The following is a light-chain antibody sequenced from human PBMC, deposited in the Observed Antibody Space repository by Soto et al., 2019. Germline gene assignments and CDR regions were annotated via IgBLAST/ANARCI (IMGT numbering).Light chain of an antibody. Sequence: QPALTQPASVSGSPGQSIIISCTGTSSDADAYNYVSWYQHHPGKAPKLLIYDVSNRPSGISNRFSGSKSGNTASLTISGLQPEDEADYFCSSYTSSTILFGGGTKLTVL. CDR3: SSYTSSTIL. J-gene: IGLJ2*01. CDR2: DVS. V-gene: IGLV2-14*03. CDR1: SSDADAYNY.